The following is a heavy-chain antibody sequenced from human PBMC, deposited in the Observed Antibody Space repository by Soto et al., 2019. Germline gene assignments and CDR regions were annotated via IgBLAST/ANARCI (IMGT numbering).Heavy chain of an antibody. Sequence: EVQLLESRGGLVQPGGSLRLSCVVSGFTLTSYAMSWVRQAPGKGLEWASAIRASGRTTYYADSVKGRFTISRDNSENTLYLQMNSLRAEDTAVYYCAKDIVLMAGGNAFDVWGQGTTVTVSS. J-gene: IGHJ3*01. CDR1: GFTLTSYA. CDR3: AKDIVLMAGGNAFDV. V-gene: IGHV3-23*01. D-gene: IGHD2-8*01. CDR2: IRASGRTT.